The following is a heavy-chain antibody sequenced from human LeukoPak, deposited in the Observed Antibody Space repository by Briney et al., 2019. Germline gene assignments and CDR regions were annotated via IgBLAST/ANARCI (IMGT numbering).Heavy chain of an antibody. J-gene: IGHJ3*02. CDR1: GYTFTSYA. Sequence: ASVKVSCKASGYTFTSYAMHWVRQAPGQRLEWMGWINAGNGNTKYSQKFQGRVTITRDTSASTAYMELSSLRSEDTAVYYCARDDSSSWYGAFDIWGQGTMVTVSS. V-gene: IGHV1-3*01. D-gene: IGHD6-13*01. CDR2: INAGNGNT. CDR3: ARDDSSSWYGAFDI.